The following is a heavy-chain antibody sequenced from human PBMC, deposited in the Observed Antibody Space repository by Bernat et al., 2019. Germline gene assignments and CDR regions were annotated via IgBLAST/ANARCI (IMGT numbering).Heavy chain of an antibody. D-gene: IGHD3-9*01. V-gene: IGHV3-33*01. J-gene: IGHJ4*02. CDR2: ISYDGTKT. CDR3: ATDYDFLTGSNGGFDC. Sequence: QMQLVESGGGVVQPGRSLRLSCEASGFAFSNFGIHWVRQAPGKGLEWVAFISYDGTKTFYADPVKGRFTISRDNSRNMLDLQMNSLRVEDTAIYFCATDYDFLTGSNGGFDCWGQGTLVTVSS. CDR1: GFAFSNFG.